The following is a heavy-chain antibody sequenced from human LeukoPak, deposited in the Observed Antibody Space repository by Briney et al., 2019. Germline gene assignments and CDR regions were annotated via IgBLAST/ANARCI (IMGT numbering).Heavy chain of an antibody. CDR3: ARQTKLGYYYYGVDV. CDR1: GYSFTTYW. J-gene: IGHJ6*02. V-gene: IGHV5-51*01. D-gene: IGHD7-27*01. CDR2: IYPGDSDT. Sequence: GESLKISCKGSGYSFTTYWIGWVRQMPGKGLEWMGIIYPGDSDTRYSPSFQGQVTISADKSISTAYLQWSNLKASDTAMYYCARQTKLGYYYYGVDVWGQGTTVTVSS.